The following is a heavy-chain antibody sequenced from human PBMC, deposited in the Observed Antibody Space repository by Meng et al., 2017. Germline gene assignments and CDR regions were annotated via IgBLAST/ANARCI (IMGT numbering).Heavy chain of an antibody. CDR3: ATVLVGAFDI. D-gene: IGHD1-26*01. CDR1: GFTFSKYW. V-gene: IGHV3-7*01. Sequence: GESLKISCAASGFTFSKYWMSWVRQAPGKGLEWVAIIKQDGSDKYYVDSVKGRFTISRDNAKNSLYLQMSSLRAEDTAVYYCATVLVGAFDIWGQGTMVTVSS. CDR2: IKQDGSDK. J-gene: IGHJ3*02.